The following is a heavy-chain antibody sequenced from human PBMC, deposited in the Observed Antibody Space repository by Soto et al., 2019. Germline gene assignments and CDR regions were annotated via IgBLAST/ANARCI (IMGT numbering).Heavy chain of an antibody. V-gene: IGHV3-21*01. CDR2: ISSGGFSI. Sequence: EVQLVESGGGLVKPGGSLRLSCAASGFTFRSYSMNWVRQAPGKGLEWVSSISSGGFSINYADSGKGRFSISRDNAQNSLHLQLNNLRAEDTAVYYCARNESSNIYGMDVWGQGTTVTVSS. CDR1: GFTFRSYS. CDR3: ARNESSNIYGMDV. J-gene: IGHJ6*02. D-gene: IGHD6-6*01.